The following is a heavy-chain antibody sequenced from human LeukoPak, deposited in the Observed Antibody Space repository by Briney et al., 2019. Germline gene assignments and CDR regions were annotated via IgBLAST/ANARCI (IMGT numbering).Heavy chain of an antibody. Sequence: GVSLRLSCAASGFTVSTSWMMWVRHAPGKGLEWGVNIKRDGSEKYYVDSVKARFTISRDHSKNSLYLQMDSLRAEDTAVYYCARISTSVAGADYWGQGTLVTVSS. CDR1: GFTVSTSW. J-gene: IGHJ4*02. CDR3: ARISTSVAGADY. CDR2: IKRDGSEK. V-gene: IGHV3-7*01. D-gene: IGHD1-1*01.